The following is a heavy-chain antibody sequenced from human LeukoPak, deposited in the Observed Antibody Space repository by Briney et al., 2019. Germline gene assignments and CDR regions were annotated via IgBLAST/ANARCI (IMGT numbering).Heavy chain of an antibody. CDR2: IKQDGSEK. J-gene: IGHJ4*02. Sequence: GGSLRLSCAASGFTFSSYAMSWVRQAPGKGLEWVANIKQDGSEKYYVDSVKGRFTISRDNAKNSLYLQMNSLRAEDTAVYYCARLRYGFDYWGQGTLVTVSS. D-gene: IGHD3-9*01. CDR3: ARLRYGFDY. V-gene: IGHV3-7*01. CDR1: GFTFSSYA.